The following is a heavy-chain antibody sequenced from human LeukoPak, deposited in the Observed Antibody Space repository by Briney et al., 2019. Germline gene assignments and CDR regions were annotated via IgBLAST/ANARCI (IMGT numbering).Heavy chain of an antibody. CDR3: ARDKVTMVPYYYGMDV. Sequence: SETLSLTCTVSGGSISSSSYYWGWIRQPPGKGLEWIGSIYYSGSTYYNPSLKSRVTISVDTSKNQFSLKLSSVTAADTAVYYCARDKVTMVPYYYGMDVWGQGTTVTVSS. D-gene: IGHD3-10*01. CDR2: IYYSGST. J-gene: IGHJ6*02. V-gene: IGHV4-39*07. CDR1: GGSISSSSYY.